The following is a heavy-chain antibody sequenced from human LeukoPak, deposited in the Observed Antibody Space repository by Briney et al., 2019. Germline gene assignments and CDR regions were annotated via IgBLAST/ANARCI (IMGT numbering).Heavy chain of an antibody. CDR2: IYSRGSP. V-gene: IGHV4-59*08. CDR1: GDSSSSFY. CDR3: ARLYYYNSSGQYAFDAFDI. Sequence: PSETLSLTCKVSGDSSSSFYWSWIRQAPRKGLEWIGNIYSRGSPNYNPSLRSRVTISVDTSKNQFSLRLTAVTAADTAVYYCARLYYYNSSGQYAFDAFDIWGQGTMVTVSS. D-gene: IGHD3-22*01. J-gene: IGHJ3*02.